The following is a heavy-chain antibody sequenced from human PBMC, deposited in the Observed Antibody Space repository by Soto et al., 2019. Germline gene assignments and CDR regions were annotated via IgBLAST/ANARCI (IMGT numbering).Heavy chain of an antibody. D-gene: IGHD7-27*01. CDR2: IDPGDSDT. V-gene: IGHV5-51*01. J-gene: IGHJ2*01. CDR1: GYSFTRHW. CDR3: ARRLTGDEDWYFDL. Sequence: GESLKISCKGSGYSFTRHWISWVRQMPEKGLEWMGRIDPGDSDTIYSPSFQGQVTISADKSISTAYLQWSSLKASDTAMYYCARRLTGDEDWYFDLWGRGTLVTVSS.